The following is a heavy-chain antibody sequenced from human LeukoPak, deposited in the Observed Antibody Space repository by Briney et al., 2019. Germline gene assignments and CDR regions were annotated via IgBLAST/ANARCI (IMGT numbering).Heavy chain of an antibody. CDR2: INEDGSTQ. CDR1: GITFRKYW. CDR3: TRDYSNARDY. J-gene: IGHJ4*02. V-gene: IGHV3-7*01. Sequence: GGSLRLSCEVSGITFRKYWMTWIRQAPGKGLEWVASINEDGSTQWYVDSVKGRFTVSRDNAKNSLHLQVNSLRVDDTAVYYCTRDYSNARDYWGQGTLVTVSS. D-gene: IGHD2-21*01.